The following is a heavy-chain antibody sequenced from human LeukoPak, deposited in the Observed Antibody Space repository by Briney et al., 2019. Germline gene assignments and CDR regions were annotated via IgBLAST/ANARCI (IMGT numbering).Heavy chain of an antibody. D-gene: IGHD3-22*01. CDR3: ARDWRDSSGKFPNDAFDI. CDR2: ISSSGSI. J-gene: IGHJ3*02. CDR1: GFTFSDNY. V-gene: IGHV3-11*04. Sequence: GGSLRLSCAASGFTFSDNYMSWIRQAPGKGLEWVSYISSSGSIYYADSVKDRFTISRDNAKNSLYLQMNSLRAEDTAVYYCARDWRDSSGKFPNDAFDIWGQGTMVTVSS.